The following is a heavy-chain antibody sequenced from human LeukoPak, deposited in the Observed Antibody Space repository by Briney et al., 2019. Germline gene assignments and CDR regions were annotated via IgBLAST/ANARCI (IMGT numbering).Heavy chain of an antibody. V-gene: IGHV5-10-1*01. D-gene: IGHD3-10*01. CDR3: ARQGTMVRSFSY. J-gene: IGHJ4*02. Sequence: GESLRISCKGSGYSFTSYWISWVRQMPGKGLEWMGRIDPSDSYTNYSPSFQGHVTISADKSISTVYLQWSSLKASDTAMYYCARQGTMVRSFSYWGQGTLVTVSS. CDR2: IDPSDSYT. CDR1: GYSFTSYW.